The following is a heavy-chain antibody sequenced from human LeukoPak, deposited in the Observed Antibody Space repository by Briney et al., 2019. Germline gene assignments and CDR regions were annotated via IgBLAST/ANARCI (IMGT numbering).Heavy chain of an antibody. V-gene: IGHV3-21*01. CDR3: ARGHSGSYQRTDAFDI. D-gene: IGHD1-26*01. CDR1: GSTFSSYS. Sequence: PGGSLRLSCAASGSTFSSYSMNWVRQAPGKGLEWVSSISSGGGYYADSVKGRLTTSRDNTKNSLYLQMNSLRAEDTAVYYCARGHSGSYQRTDAFDIWGQGTMVTVSS. J-gene: IGHJ3*02. CDR2: ISSGGG.